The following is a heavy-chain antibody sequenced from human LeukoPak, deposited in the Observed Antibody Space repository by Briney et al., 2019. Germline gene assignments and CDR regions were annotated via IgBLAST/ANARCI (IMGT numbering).Heavy chain of an antibody. CDR2: ISYDGGNQ. Sequence: GRSLRLSCAPSGFTFDSYAMHWVRQAPGKGLEWVTLISYDGGNQNYADSVKGRFTISRDNAKNMLYLQMNSLRPEDTAVYYCARDPPFSSGWSQNHFDHWGQGTLVTASS. J-gene: IGHJ4*02. CDR1: GFTFDSYA. D-gene: IGHD6-19*01. V-gene: IGHV3-30*04. CDR3: ARDPPFSSGWSQNHFDH.